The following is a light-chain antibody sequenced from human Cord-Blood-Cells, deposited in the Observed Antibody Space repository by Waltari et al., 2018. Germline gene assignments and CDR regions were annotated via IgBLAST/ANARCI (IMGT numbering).Light chain of an antibody. V-gene: IGKV1-39*01. CDR2: AAS. Sequence: DNEMTQSPSPVSESVGDRVTTTYRPSQSMSSYLNWYQQKPRNAPKLLVYAASSLQRGGPSRCSGSGSGTDFTLTISSLQPEDFATYDCQQSYSTPRTFGQGTKLEIK. J-gene: IGKJ2*02. CDR3: QQSYSTPRT. CDR1: QSMSSY.